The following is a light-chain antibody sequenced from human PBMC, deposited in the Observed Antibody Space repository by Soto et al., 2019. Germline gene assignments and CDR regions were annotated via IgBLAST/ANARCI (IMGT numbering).Light chain of an antibody. CDR2: KAS. Sequence: DIQMTQSPSTLSVSVGDRVTITCRASQSISSWLAWYQQKPGKAPKLLIYKASSLESGVPSRFSGSGSGTEFTLTISSLQPYDCETYYCQQYDTYPYTFGQGTKLEIK. V-gene: IGKV1-5*03. CDR1: QSISSW. CDR3: QQYDTYPYT. J-gene: IGKJ2*01.